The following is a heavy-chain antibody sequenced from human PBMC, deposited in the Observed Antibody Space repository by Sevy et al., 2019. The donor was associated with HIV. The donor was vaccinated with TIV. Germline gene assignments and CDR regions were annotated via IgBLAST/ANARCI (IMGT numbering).Heavy chain of an antibody. J-gene: IGHJ6*02. V-gene: IGHV3-30*18. CDR2: ISYDGSNK. D-gene: IGHD3-22*01. Sequence: GESLKISCAASGFTFSSYGMHWVRQAPGKGLEWVAVISYDGSNKYYADSVKGRFTISRDNSKNTLYLQMNSLRAEDTAVYYCAKDLFPSAYYYDSSGYYVNKSYYYYGMDVWGQGTTVTVSS. CDR1: GFTFSSYG. CDR3: AKDLFPSAYYYDSSGYYVNKSYYYYGMDV.